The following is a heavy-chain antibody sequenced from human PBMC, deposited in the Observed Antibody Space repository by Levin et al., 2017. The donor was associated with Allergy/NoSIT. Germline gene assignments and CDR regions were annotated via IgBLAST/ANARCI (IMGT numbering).Heavy chain of an antibody. CDR3: ARDQNYYGSGSYYRRTEDAFDS. D-gene: IGHD3-10*01. Sequence: SQTLSLTCTVSGGSISSYYWSWIRQPPGKGLEWIGYIYYSGSTNYNPSLKSRVTISVDTSKNQFSLKLSSVTAADTAVYYCARDQNYYGSGSYYRRTEDAFDSWGQGTMVTVSS. CDR1: GGSISSYY. CDR2: IYYSGST. J-gene: IGHJ3*02. V-gene: IGHV4-59*12.